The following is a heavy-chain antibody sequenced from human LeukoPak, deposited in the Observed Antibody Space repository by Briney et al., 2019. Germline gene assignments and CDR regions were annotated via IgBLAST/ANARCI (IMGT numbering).Heavy chain of an antibody. D-gene: IGHD3-3*01. V-gene: IGHV3-21*04. CDR1: GLTFSTSG. J-gene: IGHJ3*02. Sequence: GGSLRLSCTASGLTFSTSGFNWVRQAPGKGLEWVASIGPTGSDRYHADSIKGRFTISRDNANNFLYLQMNSLRAEDTAVYYCAKDHDYDFWSGYNNEGDDAFDIWGQGTMVTVSS. CDR3: AKDHDYDFWSGYNNEGDDAFDI. CDR2: IGPTGSDR.